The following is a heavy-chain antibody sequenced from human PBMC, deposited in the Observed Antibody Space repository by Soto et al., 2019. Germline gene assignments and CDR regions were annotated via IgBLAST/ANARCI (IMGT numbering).Heavy chain of an antibody. CDR1: GFTFSTYG. J-gene: IGHJ5*02. V-gene: IGHV3-21*01. CDR3: ARSGLALPYSASHWFDP. CDR2: ISDSGHYI. Sequence: GGSLRLSCAASGFTFSTYGLNLVRQAPGKGLEWLSSISDSGHYIYYADSVKGRFTISRDNAKNSLFLQMNSLRGKDTAVYYCARSGLALPYSASHWFDPWGHGTLVTVSS. D-gene: IGHD3-22*01.